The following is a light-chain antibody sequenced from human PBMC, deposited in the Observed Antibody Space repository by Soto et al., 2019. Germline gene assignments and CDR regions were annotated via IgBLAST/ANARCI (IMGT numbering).Light chain of an antibody. V-gene: IGKV3-15*01. Sequence: EIVMTQSPATLSVSPGERATLSCRASQRVSRNLAWYQQKPGQPPRLLIYDASTRATGVPARFGGSGSGTEFPLTISGLQSEDFAVYYCQQYGDWPPDTFGQGTKVE. J-gene: IGKJ2*01. CDR1: QRVSRN. CDR2: DAS. CDR3: QQYGDWPPDT.